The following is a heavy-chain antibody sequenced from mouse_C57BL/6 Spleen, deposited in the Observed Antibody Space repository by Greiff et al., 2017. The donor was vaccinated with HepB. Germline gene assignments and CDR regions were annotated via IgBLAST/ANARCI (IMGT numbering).Heavy chain of an antibody. CDR1: GYTFTSYW. CDR3: ARGQLTPPFGY. V-gene: IGHV1-72*01. D-gene: IGHD3-2*02. Sequence: QVQLQQPGAELVKPGASVKLSCKASGYTFTSYWMHWVKQRPGRGLEWIGRIDPNSCGTKYSEKFKSKATLTVDKPSSTAYMQLSSLTSEDSAVYYFARGQLTPPFGYWGQGTPLTVSS. J-gene: IGHJ2*01. CDR2: IDPNSCGT.